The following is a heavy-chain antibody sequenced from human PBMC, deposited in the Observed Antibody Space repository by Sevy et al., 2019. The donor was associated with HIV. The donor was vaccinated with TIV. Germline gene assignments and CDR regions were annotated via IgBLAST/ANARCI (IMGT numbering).Heavy chain of an antibody. V-gene: IGHV1-18*01. D-gene: IGHD2-15*01. CDR1: GYTFSTYR. CDR2: ISPHNGDT. CDR3: ARAYCSGGRCYSLAY. J-gene: IGHJ4*02. Sequence: ASVKVSCKVSGYTFSTYRITWVRQAPGQGLEWMGWISPHNGDTNYAQKLQGRVTMITDTSTSTAYMELRSLRSDDTAVYYCARAYCSGGRCYSLAYWGLGTLVTVSS.